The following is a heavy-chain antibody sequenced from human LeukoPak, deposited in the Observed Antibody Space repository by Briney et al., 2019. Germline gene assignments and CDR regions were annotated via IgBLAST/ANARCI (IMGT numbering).Heavy chain of an antibody. CDR3: ARRPRYYGELFDEGEDAFDV. D-gene: IGHD3-10*01. J-gene: IGHJ3*01. V-gene: IGHV4-34*01. CDR2: IDYVGAT. CDR1: GAPFRDYY. Sequence: SETLSLTCVVHGAPFRDYYWRWIRQSPEKGLEWLGEIDYVGATNYSPSLKSRVTLSIDMSKMQFFLNVTSVTADDTAVYYCARRPRYYGELFDEGEDAFDVWGQGTMVTVSS.